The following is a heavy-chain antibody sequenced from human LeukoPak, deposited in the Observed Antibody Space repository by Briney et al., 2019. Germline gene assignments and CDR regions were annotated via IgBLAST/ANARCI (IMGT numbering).Heavy chain of an antibody. CDR3: ARHNRRGSYYFDY. Sequence: PSETLSLTCTVSGGSISSYYWSWIRQPPGKGLEWIGYIYYSGSTNYNPSLKSRVTISVDTSKNQFSLKLSSVTAADTAVYYCARHNRRGSYYFDYWGQGTLVTVSS. D-gene: IGHD2/OR15-2a*01. CDR2: IYYSGST. CDR1: GGSISSYY. J-gene: IGHJ4*02. V-gene: IGHV4-59*08.